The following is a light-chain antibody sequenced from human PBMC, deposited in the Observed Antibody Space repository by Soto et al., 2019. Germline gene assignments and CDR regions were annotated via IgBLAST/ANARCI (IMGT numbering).Light chain of an antibody. CDR2: DAS. V-gene: IGKV1-5*01. Sequence: DIQMTQSPSTLSASVGDRVTITCRASQSISNWLAWYQQKQGKAPKLLIYDASSLESGVPSRFSGSGSGTEFTITISSLQPDDFATYYCQQYNSYWGTFGQGTKVDIK. J-gene: IGKJ1*01. CDR1: QSISNW. CDR3: QQYNSYWGT.